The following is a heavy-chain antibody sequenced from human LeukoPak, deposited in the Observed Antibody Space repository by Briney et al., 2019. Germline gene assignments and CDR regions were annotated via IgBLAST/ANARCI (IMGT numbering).Heavy chain of an antibody. CDR1: GFTFDDYA. D-gene: IGHD3-10*01. CDR2: ISWNSGSI. J-gene: IGHJ3*02. CDR3: AKDNYYGSGSYYQDAFDI. V-gene: IGHV3-9*01. Sequence: HPGGSLRLSCAAYGFTFDDYAMHWIRQAPGKGLEWVSGISWNSGSIGYADSVKGRFTISRDNAKNSLYLQMNSLRAEDTALYYCAKDNYYGSGSYYQDAFDIWGQGTMVTVSS.